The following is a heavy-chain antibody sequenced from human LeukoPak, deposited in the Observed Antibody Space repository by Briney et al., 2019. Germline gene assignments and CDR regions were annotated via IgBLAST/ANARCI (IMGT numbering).Heavy chain of an antibody. Sequence: SETLSLTCTVSGGSISNGGDYWSWIRQPPGKGLVWIGYVYHSGTTYYNLSLKTRVTISVDRSKNQFSLKLSSVTAADTAVYYCARTYYDFWSGYFDYWGQGTLVTVSS. D-gene: IGHD3-3*01. CDR2: VYHSGTT. CDR3: ARTYYDFWSGYFDY. CDR1: GGSISNGGDY. J-gene: IGHJ4*02. V-gene: IGHV4-30-2*01.